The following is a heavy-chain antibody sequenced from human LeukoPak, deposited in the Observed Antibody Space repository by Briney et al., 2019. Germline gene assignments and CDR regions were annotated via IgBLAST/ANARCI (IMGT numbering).Heavy chain of an antibody. V-gene: IGHV3-53*01. CDR2: IYSGGST. Sequence: GGSLRLSCAASGFTVSSNYMSWVRQAPGKGLEWVSVIYSGGSTYYADSVKGRFTISRDNSKSTLYLQMNSLRAEDTAVYYCARGLPFDPYYFDYWGQGTLVTVSS. D-gene: IGHD2-21*01. J-gene: IGHJ4*02. CDR1: GFTVSSNY. CDR3: ARGLPFDPYYFDY.